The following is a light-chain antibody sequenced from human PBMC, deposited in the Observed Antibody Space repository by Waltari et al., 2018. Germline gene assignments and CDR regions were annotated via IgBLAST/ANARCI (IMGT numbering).Light chain of an antibody. J-gene: IGKJ2*01. CDR2: GAS. V-gene: IGKV3-15*01. CDR3: QHYNIWPPGYT. Sequence: EMVMTQSPATLSVSPGERATLSCRASQSVGSNVAWYQQKPGQASRLLIYGASTGATVIPARFSGSGSGTEFTLTISSLQSEDFAVYYCQHYNIWPPGYTFGQGTKLEIK. CDR1: QSVGSN.